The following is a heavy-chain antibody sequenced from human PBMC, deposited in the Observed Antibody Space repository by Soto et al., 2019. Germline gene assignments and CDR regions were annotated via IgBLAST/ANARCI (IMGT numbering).Heavy chain of an antibody. CDR2: IYWSGDE. CDR1: GFSLSTSGVG. D-gene: IGHD3-3*02. V-gene: IGHV2-5*01. CDR3: ARGLATLPVFAFDV. J-gene: IGHJ3*01. Sequence: SGPTLVNPTQTLTLTCSFSGFSLSTSGVGVGWVRQPPGKALEWLALIYWSGDEHYRPSLESRLTITKVTSKNQVVLIMTDMDPVDTATYYCARGLATLPVFAFDVWGQGTPVTVSS.